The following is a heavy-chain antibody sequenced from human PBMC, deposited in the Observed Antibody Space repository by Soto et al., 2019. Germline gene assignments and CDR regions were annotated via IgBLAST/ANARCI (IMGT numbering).Heavy chain of an antibody. CDR1: GYTFTSYD. D-gene: IGHD6-13*01. V-gene: IGHV1-8*01. CDR2: MNPNSGNT. J-gene: IGHJ4*02. Sequence: ASVKVSCKASGYTFTSYDINWVRQATGQGLEWMGWMNPNSGNTGYAQKFQGRVTMTRNTSISTAYMELNSLRSEDTALYYCARGEGLRTAALNFDYWGQGTLVTVSS. CDR3: ARGEGLRTAALNFDY.